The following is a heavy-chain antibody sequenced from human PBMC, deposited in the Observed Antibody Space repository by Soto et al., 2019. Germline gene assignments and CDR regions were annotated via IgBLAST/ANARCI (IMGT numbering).Heavy chain of an antibody. CDR2: IYYSGST. D-gene: IGHD5-18*01. J-gene: IGHJ4*02. CDR1: GGSIRSYY. CDR3: ARDNGYSYGYNLDH. Sequence: SETQCLTYTVSGGSIRSYYGSWIRQPPGKGLEWIGYIYYSGSTNYNPSLKSRVTISVDTSKNQFSLKLTSVTAADTAVYYCARDNGYSYGYNLDHWGQGTLVTVSS. V-gene: IGHV4-59*01.